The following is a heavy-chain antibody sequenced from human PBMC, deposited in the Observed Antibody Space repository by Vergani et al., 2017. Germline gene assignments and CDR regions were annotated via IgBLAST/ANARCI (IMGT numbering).Heavy chain of an antibody. CDR3: ACAPPGPAIAAAGWGAFDI. V-gene: IGHV3-33*01. D-gene: IGHD6-13*01. J-gene: IGHJ3*02. CDR1: GFTFSSYG. Sequence: QVQLVESGGGVVQPGRSLRLSCAASGFTFSSYGMHWVRQAPGKGLEWVAVIWYDGSNKYYADSVKGRFTISRNNSKNTLYLQMNSLRAEDTAVYYCACAPPGPAIAAAGWGAFDIWGQGTMVTVSS. CDR2: IWYDGSNK.